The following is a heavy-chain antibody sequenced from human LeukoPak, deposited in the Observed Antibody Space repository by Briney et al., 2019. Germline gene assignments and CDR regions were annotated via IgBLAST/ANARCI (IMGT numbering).Heavy chain of an antibody. V-gene: IGHV3-9*01. CDR1: GFTFDDYA. J-gene: IGHJ4*02. CDR3: ARDLRYYFDY. Sequence: SGGSLRLSCAASGFTFDDYAMHWVRQAPGKGLEWVSGISWNSGSIGYADSVKGRFTISRGNAKNSLYLQMNSLRAEDTAVYYCARDLRYYFDYWGQGTLVTVSS. CDR2: ISWNSGSI.